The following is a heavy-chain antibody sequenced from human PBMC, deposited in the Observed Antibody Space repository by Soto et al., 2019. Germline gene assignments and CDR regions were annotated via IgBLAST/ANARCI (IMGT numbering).Heavy chain of an antibody. J-gene: IGHJ6*02. V-gene: IGHV1-69*12. CDR3: AKGAVAGTPTSYYYYGMDV. CDR1: GGTFRTYA. CDR2: IIPIFGTV. Sequence: QVQLLQSGAEVKKPGSSVRVSCEASGGTFRTYAISWVRQAPGQGLEWMGEIIPIFGTVNYAQKFQGRVTINADXSPTQVXXDLRSLRSEDTAVYYCAKGAVAGTPTSYYYYGMDVWGQGTTVTVSS. D-gene: IGHD6-19*01.